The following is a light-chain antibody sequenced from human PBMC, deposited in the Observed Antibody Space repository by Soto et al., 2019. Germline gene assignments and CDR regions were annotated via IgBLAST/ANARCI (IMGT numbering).Light chain of an antibody. CDR1: SSDVGGYNY. CDR3: SSYAGSNNVV. Sequence: QSALTQPPSASGSPGQSVTISCTGTSSDVGGYNYVSWYQQHPGKAPKLMIYEVSKRPSGVPDRFSGSKSGNTASLTVSGLQAEDEADYYCSSYAGSNNVVFCGLTKLTVL. CDR2: EVS. V-gene: IGLV2-8*01. J-gene: IGLJ2*01.